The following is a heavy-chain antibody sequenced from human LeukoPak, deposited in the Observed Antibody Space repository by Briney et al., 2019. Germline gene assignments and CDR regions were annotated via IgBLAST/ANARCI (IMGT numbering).Heavy chain of an antibody. J-gene: IGHJ5*02. Sequence: SVKVSCKASGGTFSSYAISWVRQAPGQGLEWMGRIIPIFGTANYAQKFQGRVTITTDESTSTAYMELSSLRSEDTAVYYCARDLRCTNGVCPFWFDPWGQGTLVTVSS. V-gene: IGHV1-69*05. CDR2: IIPIFGTA. CDR1: GGTFSSYA. CDR3: ARDLRCTNGVCPFWFDP. D-gene: IGHD2-8*01.